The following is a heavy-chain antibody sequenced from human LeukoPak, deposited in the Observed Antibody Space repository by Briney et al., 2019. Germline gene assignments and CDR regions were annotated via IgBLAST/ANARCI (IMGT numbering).Heavy chain of an antibody. J-gene: IGHJ4*02. CDR1: GGSISSSSYY. CDR3: ARHMPSKVVAATRVGY. D-gene: IGHD2-15*01. Sequence: PSETLSLTCTVSGGSISSSSYYWGWIRQPPGTGLEWIGSIYYSGSTYYNPSLKSRVTISVDTSKNQFSLKLSSVTAADTAVYYCARHMPSKVVAATRVGYWGQGTLVTVSS. V-gene: IGHV4-39*01. CDR2: IYYSGST.